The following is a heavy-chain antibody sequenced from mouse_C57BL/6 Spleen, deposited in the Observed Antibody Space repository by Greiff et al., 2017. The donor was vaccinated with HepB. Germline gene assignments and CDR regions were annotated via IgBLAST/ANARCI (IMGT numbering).Heavy chain of an antibody. CDR3: AREVITTVVAFDY. V-gene: IGHV1-7*01. CDR1: GYTFTSYW. Sequence: VQLQQSGAELAKPGASVKLSCKASGYTFTSYWMHWVQQRPGQGLEWIGYINPSSGYTKYNQKFKDKATLTADKSSSTAYMQLSSLTYEDSAVYYCAREVITTVVAFDYWGKGTTLTVSS. D-gene: IGHD1-1*01. J-gene: IGHJ2*01. CDR2: INPSSGYT.